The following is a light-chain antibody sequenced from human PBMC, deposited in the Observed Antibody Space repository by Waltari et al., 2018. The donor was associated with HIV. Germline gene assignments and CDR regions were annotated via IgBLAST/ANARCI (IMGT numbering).Light chain of an antibody. CDR2: GVS. V-gene: IGKV1-16*02. Sequence: DIQMTQSPSSLSASVGDRVSITFRASQYIHNSLAWFQQKPGKAPKSLIYGVSTLQSGVPSKFSGSKSGTNFTLTITSLLPEDFGIYFCQQYDIFPITFGQGTRLDI. J-gene: IGKJ5*01. CDR1: QYIHNS. CDR3: QQYDIFPIT.